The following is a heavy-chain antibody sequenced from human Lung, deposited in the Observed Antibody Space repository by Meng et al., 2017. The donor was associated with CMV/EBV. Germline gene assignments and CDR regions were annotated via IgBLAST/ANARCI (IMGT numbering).Heavy chain of an antibody. CDR1: GFTFNSYA. J-gene: IGHJ4*02. V-gene: IGHV3-21*01. CDR2: ISETSSYI. D-gene: IGHD1-1*01. Sequence: GGSLRLSCAASGFTFNSYAMNWVRQAPGKGLEWVSYISETSSYIYYADSVKGRFTISRDNANNSLYLQMSSLRAKDTALYYCVRDWKYSWGQGTLVTVSS. CDR3: VRDWKYS.